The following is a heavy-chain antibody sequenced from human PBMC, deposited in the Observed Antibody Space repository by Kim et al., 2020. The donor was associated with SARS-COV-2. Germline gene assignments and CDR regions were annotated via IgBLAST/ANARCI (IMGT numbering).Heavy chain of an antibody. D-gene: IGHD2-15*01. CDR2: MNPNSGNT. V-gene: IGHV1-8*01. CDR1: GYTFTSYD. CDR3: ARDGGFYCSGGSCSRMIFDI. Sequence: ASVKVSCKASGYTFTSYDINWVRQATGQGLEWMGWMNPNSGNTGYAQKFQGRVTMTRNTSISTAYMELSSLRSEDTAVYYCARDGGFYCSGGSCSRMIFDIWGQGTMVTVSS. J-gene: IGHJ3*02.